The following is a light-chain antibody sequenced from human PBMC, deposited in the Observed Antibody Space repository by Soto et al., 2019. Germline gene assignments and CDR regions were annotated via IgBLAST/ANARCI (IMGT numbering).Light chain of an antibody. CDR2: AAS. CDR1: QDINSW. Sequence: DVQMTQSPSSLSASVGDRVTITCRASQDINSWLASYQQKPEKAPKSLIHAASSLQTGVPSRFSGSGSGTDFTLTISSLQPEDSATYYCQQYNIYPLTFGGGTKVEIK. J-gene: IGKJ4*01. V-gene: IGKV1D-16*01. CDR3: QQYNIYPLT.